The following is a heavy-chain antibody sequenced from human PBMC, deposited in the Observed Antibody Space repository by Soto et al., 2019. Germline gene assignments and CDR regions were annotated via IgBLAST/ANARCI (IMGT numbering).Heavy chain of an antibody. J-gene: IGHJ5*01. Sequence: EVQLVETGGGLIQPGGSLRLSCAASGFNVNSNSMNWVRQAPGKGLEWLSLIHSDGNTKYADSVKGRFTISRDSFENTFYLQMNSLRAEDTAVYYCARHVWLESWGQGTLGTVSS. CDR1: GFNVNSNS. V-gene: IGHV3-53*02. CDR3: ARHVWLES. CDR2: IHSDGNT.